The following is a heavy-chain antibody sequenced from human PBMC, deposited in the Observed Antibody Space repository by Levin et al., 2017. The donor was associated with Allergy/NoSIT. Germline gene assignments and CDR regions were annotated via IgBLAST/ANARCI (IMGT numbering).Heavy chain of an antibody. CDR3: AAGTGAGLDP. V-gene: IGHV1-58*01. CDR1: GFTFANSA. Sequence: SVKVSCKASGFTFANSAVQWVRQASGQRLEWVGWIVVVSGNTNYAQKFQERVTITRDISTSTAYMELSSLRSEDTAVYYCAAGTGAGLDPWGQGTLVTVSS. D-gene: IGHD6-19*01. J-gene: IGHJ5*02. CDR2: IVVVSGNT.